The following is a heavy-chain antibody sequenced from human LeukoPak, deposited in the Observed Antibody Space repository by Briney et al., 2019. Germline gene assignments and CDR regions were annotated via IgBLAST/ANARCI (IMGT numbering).Heavy chain of an antibody. V-gene: IGHV4-34*01. Sequence: PSETLSLTCAVYGGSFSGYYWSWIRQPPGKGLEWIGEINHSGSTNYNPSLKSRVTISIDTSKNQFSLKLSSVTAADTAVYYCATAMIVVIITTPGYFDLWGRGTLVTVSS. CDR2: INHSGST. J-gene: IGHJ2*01. CDR3: ATAMIVVIITTPGYFDL. CDR1: GGSFSGYY. D-gene: IGHD3-22*01.